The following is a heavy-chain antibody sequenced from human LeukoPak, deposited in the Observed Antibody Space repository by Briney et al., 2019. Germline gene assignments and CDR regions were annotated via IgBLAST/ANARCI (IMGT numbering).Heavy chain of an antibody. CDR3: AKELQFGAVAGTFDY. CDR2: IYSGGST. Sequence: PGGSLRLSCAASGFTVSSNYMSWVRQAPGKGLEWVSVIYSGGSTYYADSVKGRFTISRDNSKNTLYLQMNSLRAEDTAVYYCAKELQFGAVAGTFDYWGQGTLVTVSS. V-gene: IGHV3-53*01. CDR1: GFTVSSNY. D-gene: IGHD6-19*01. J-gene: IGHJ4*02.